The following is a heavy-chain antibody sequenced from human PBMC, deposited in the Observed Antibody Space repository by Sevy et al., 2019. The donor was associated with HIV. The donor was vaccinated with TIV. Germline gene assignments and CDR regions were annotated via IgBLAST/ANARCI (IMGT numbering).Heavy chain of an antibody. J-gene: IGHJ3*02. D-gene: IGHD3-10*01. V-gene: IGHV3-11*06. CDR3: ARPYGSGSWEAFDI. CDR1: GFTFSDYY. CDR2: ISGSSNYI. Sequence: GGSLRLSCAASGFTFSDYYMSWIRQAPGKGLEWVSSISGSSNYIYYADSLRGRFTISRDNAKNSLYLQMNSLRAEDTAVYYCARPYGSGSWEAFDIWGQGTMVTVSS.